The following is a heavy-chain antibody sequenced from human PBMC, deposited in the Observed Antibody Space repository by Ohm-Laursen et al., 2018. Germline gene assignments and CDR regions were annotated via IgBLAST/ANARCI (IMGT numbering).Heavy chain of an antibody. D-gene: IGHD6-6*01. CDR2: IYHSGST. Sequence: TLSLTCTVSGGSISSGAYCWSWIRQHPGKGLEWIGYIYHSGSTYYNPSLKSRVTISVDTSKNQFSLKLSPVTAADTAVYYCARQISIAARTYYYYGMDVWGQGTTVTVSS. J-gene: IGHJ6*02. CDR1: GGSISSGAYC. CDR3: ARQISIAARTYYYYGMDV. V-gene: IGHV4-31*03.